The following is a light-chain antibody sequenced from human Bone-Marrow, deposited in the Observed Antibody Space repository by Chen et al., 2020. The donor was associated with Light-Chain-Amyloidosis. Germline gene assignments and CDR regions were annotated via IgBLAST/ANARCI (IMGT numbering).Light chain of an antibody. CDR1: SSNIGNNA. CDR2: YDD. V-gene: IGLV1-36*01. Sequence: QSVLTQPHSVSEAPRQRVTIPCSGSSSNIGNNAVNWYQQLPGKAPKLLIYYDDLLPSGVSDRFSGSKSGTSASLAISGLQSEDEADYYCATWDDSLNGVLFGGGTKLTVL. CDR3: ATWDDSLNGVL. J-gene: IGLJ2*01.